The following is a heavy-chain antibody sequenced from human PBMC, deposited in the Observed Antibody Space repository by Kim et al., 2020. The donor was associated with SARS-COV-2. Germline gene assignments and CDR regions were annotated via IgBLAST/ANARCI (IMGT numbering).Heavy chain of an antibody. Sequence: SVKVSCKASGGTFSSYAISWVRQAPGQGLEWMGWIIPIFGTANYAQKFQGRVTITADESTSTAYMELSSLRSEDTAVYYCARGGWSRSSGYYGYYYYGMDVWGQGTTVTVSS. CDR3: ARGGWSRSSGYYGYYYYGMDV. CDR1: GGTFSSYA. CDR2: IIPIFGTA. D-gene: IGHD3-22*01. J-gene: IGHJ6*02. V-gene: IGHV1-69*13.